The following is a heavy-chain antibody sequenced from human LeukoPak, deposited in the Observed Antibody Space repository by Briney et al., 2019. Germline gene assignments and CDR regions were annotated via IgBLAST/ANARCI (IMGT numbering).Heavy chain of an antibody. D-gene: IGHD5-18*01. V-gene: IGHV4-4*02. CDR2: IYHSGST. Sequence: TSGTLSLTCAVSGGSISSSNWWSWLRQPPGNGLEWIGEIYHSGSTNYNPSLKSRVTISVDKSKNQSSLKLSSVTAADTAVYYCARTGYSYGHGVFDYWGQRTLVTVSS. J-gene: IGHJ4*02. CDR1: GGSISSSNW. CDR3: ARTGYSYGHGVFDY.